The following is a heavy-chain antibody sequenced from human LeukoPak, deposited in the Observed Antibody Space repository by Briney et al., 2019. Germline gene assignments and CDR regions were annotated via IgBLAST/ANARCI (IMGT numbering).Heavy chain of an antibody. D-gene: IGHD6-13*01. J-gene: IGHJ4*02. CDR2: ISYSGST. V-gene: IGHV4-39*01. CDR1: GDSINIFSYS. Sequence: SETLSLTCTVSGDSINIFSYSWAWIRQPPGEGLEWIGNISYSGSTYYNPFLKSRVTISVDTSKNQFSLRLSSMTAADTAVYYCARQGCSNFIDYWGQGTLVTVSS. CDR3: ARQGCSNFIDY.